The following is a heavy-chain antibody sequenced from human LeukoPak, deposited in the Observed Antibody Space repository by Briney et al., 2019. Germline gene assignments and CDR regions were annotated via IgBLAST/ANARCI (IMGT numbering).Heavy chain of an antibody. Sequence: SETLSLTCAVYGGSFSGYYWSWIRQPPGKGLEWIGEINHSGSTNYNPSLKSRVTISVDTSKNQFSLKLSSVTAADTAVYYCAGHSRYSSGWGAYFDYWGQGTLVTVSS. V-gene: IGHV4-34*01. J-gene: IGHJ4*02. CDR3: AGHSRYSSGWGAYFDY. CDR1: GGSFSGYY. CDR2: INHSGST. D-gene: IGHD6-19*01.